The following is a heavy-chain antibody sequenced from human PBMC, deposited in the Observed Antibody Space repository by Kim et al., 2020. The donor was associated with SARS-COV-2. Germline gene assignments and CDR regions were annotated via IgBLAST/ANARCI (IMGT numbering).Heavy chain of an antibody. V-gene: IGHV3-11*06. CDR3: ARGGLHDYGDYVPFDY. Sequence: SVKGRFTISRDNAKNSLYLQMNSLRAEDTAVYYCARGGLHDYGDYVPFDYWGQGTLVTVSS. D-gene: IGHD4-17*01. J-gene: IGHJ4*02.